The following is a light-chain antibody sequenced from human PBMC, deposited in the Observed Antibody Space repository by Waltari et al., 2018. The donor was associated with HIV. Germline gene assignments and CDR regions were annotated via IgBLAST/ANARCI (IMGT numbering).Light chain of an antibody. CDR1: DIGTRS. V-gene: IGLV3-21*04. CDR2: YDG. J-gene: IGLJ2*01. Sequence: SYVLTQPPSVSGAPGKTAPLPCEGSDIGTRSVHWYRQKPGQAPVLVIYYDGERPSGIAERFSGSNSGNTATLTISRVGVGDEADYYCQVWDANTDVVFGTGTKLTVL. CDR3: QVWDANTDVV.